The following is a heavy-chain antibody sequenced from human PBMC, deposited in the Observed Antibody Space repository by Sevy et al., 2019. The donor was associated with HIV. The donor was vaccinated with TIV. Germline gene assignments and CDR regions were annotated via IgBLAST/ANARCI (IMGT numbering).Heavy chain of an antibody. CDR3: ARVTARDSSGSSGARIIDY. CDR1: GYTFTGYY. Sequence: ASVKVSCKASGYTFTGYYMHWVRQAPGQGLEWMGWINPNSGGTNYAQKFQGRVTMTRDTSISTAYMELSRLRSDDTAVYYCARVTARDSSGSSGARIIDYWGQGTLVTVSS. CDR2: INPNSGGT. V-gene: IGHV1-2*02. D-gene: IGHD6-19*01. J-gene: IGHJ4*02.